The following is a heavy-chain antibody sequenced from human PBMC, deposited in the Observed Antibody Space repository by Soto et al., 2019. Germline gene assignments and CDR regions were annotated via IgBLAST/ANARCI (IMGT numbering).Heavy chain of an antibody. V-gene: IGHV1-2*04. CDR1: RYSFTDYH. J-gene: IGHJ6*02. CDR3: ARGHSTDCSNGVCSFFYNHEMDV. D-gene: IGHD2-8*01. Sequence: ASVKASCKASRYSFTDYHIHWVRQAPVQGLEWLGPINPKSGGTSTAQKFQGWVTMTRDRSISTVYMELTRLRSDDTAVYFCARGHSTDCSNGVCSFFYNHEMDVWGQGTTVTVSS. CDR2: INPKSGGT.